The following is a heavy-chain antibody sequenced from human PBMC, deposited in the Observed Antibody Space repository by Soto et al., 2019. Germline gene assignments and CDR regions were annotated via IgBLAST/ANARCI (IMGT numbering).Heavy chain of an antibody. CDR3: ASDSSGRAIFDS. CDR2: TSAYMVT. CDR1: GYTFTSYG. Sequence: QVQLVQSGGEVKKPGASVKVSCRASGYTFTSYGISWVRQAPGQGLEWLGWTSAYMVTNYAQKFQGRITMTTDTSTHTAYMELRSLRVDDTAVYYCASDSSGRAIFDSWGQGTLVTVSS. V-gene: IGHV1-18*01. D-gene: IGHD6-19*01. J-gene: IGHJ4*02.